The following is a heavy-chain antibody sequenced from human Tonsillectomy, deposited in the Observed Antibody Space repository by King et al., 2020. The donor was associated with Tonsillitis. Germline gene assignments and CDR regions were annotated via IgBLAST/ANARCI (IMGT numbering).Heavy chain of an antibody. D-gene: IGHD4-17*01. CDR3: ARAYYGDYRYWFDP. CDR2: ISSSSSTM. CDR1: GFTFSSYS. J-gene: IGHJ5*02. V-gene: IGHV3-48*02. Sequence: VQLVESGGGLVQPGGSLRLSCAASGFTFSSYSMNWVRQAPGKGLEWVSYISSSSSTMYYADSVKGRFTISRDNAKNSLYLQMNSLRDEDTAVYYCARAYYGDYRYWFDPWGQGTLVTVSS.